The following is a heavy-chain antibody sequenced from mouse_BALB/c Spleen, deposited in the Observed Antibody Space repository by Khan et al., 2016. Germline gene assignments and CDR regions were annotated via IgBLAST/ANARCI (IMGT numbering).Heavy chain of an antibody. Sequence: QVQLQQSGTELPRPGASVKLSCKASGYTFTDYYLHWVKQRTGQGLEWIGEIFPGSGITYYNEKFKGKASLTADTSSSTAYMQLSSLTSEDSAVYSCASSYYGYFAMDYWGHGASVTVSS. V-gene: IGHV1-77*01. CDR2: IFPGSGIT. J-gene: IGHJ4*01. CDR3: ASSYYGYFAMDY. D-gene: IGHD1-2*01. CDR1: GYTFTDYY.